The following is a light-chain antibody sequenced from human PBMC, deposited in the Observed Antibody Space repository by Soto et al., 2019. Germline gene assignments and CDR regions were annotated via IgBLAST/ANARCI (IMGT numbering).Light chain of an antibody. CDR2: HVT. V-gene: IGLV2-14*03. J-gene: IGLJ1*01. Sequence: QSVLTQPASVSGSPGQAITISCTGTSSDIGHYDYVSLYQQHPGKAPKLMIYHVTYRPSGASNRYSGSKSGNSAPLTIARLQADDEADYYCCSLACRHAYVLGSGTNV. CDR1: SSDIGHYDY. CDR3: CSLACRHAYV.